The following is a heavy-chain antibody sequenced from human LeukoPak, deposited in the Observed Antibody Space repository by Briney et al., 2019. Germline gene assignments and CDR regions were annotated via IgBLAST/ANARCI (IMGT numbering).Heavy chain of an antibody. CDR1: GGSISSGGYS. V-gene: IGHV4-30-2*01. J-gene: IGHJ3*02. D-gene: IGHD3-10*01. Sequence: SQTLSLTCAVSGGSISSGGYSWSWIRQPPGKGLEWIGYIYHSGSTYYNPSLKSRVTISVDRSKNQFSLKLGSVTAADTAVYYCARDPGVAAFDIWGQGTMVTVSS. CDR3: ARDPGVAAFDI. CDR2: IYHSGST.